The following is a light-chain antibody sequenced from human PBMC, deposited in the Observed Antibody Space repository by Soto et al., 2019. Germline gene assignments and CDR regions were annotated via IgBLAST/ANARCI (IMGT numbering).Light chain of an antibody. V-gene: IGKV1-5*03. CDR1: QTINSW. CDR2: KSS. CDR3: QQYDSIPYT. J-gene: IGKJ2*01. Sequence: DIQMTQSPSTLSASVRDRVTITCRASQTINSWLAWYQQRPGKAPRLLIYKSSIFESGVPSRFSGSGSGTDFTLTISTLQPDDFATYYCQQYDSIPYTFGQGTKLDIK.